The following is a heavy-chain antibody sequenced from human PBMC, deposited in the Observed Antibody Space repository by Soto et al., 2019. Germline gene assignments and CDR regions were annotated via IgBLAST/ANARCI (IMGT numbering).Heavy chain of an antibody. CDR1: GGSISNSNYY. CDR2: IYYSGST. Sequence: PSETLSLTCTVSGGSISNSNYYWGWIRQSPGTGLEWIGNIYYSGSTSYNPSLKSRVTISVDTSKNQFSLKLSSVTAADTGVYYCALHRVDSAKIACYDPRSQRTLVTVSS. CDR3: ALHRVDSAKIACYDP. V-gene: IGHV4-39*01. J-gene: IGHJ5*02. D-gene: IGHD2-15*01.